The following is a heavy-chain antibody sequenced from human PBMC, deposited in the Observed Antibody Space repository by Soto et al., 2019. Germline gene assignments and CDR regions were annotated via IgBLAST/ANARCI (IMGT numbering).Heavy chain of an antibody. CDR1: GYTFTIYG. CDR3: ARDPGITIFGVVMDYMDV. J-gene: IGHJ6*03. V-gene: IGHV1-18*01. Sequence: ASVKVSCTASGYTFTIYGISWVRQAPGQGLEWMGWISAYNGNTNYAQKLQGRVTMTTDTSTSTAYMELRSLRSDDTAVYYCARDPGITIFGVVMDYMDVWGKGTTVTVSS. D-gene: IGHD3-3*01. CDR2: ISAYNGNT.